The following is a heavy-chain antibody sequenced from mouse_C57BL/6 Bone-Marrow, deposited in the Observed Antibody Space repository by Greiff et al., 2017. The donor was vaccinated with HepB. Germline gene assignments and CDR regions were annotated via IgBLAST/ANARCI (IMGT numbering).Heavy chain of an antibody. CDR2: ISSGGSYT. V-gene: IGHV5-6*01. CDR1: GFTFSSYG. CDR3: ARQTGTDIDV. J-gene: IGHJ1*03. Sequence: EVQLVESGGDLVKPGGSLKLSCAASGFTFSSYGMSWVRQTPDKRLEWVATISSGGSYTYYPDSVKGRFTISRDNAKNTLYLQMSSLKSEDTAMYYCARQTGTDIDVWGTGTTVTVSS. D-gene: IGHD4-1*01.